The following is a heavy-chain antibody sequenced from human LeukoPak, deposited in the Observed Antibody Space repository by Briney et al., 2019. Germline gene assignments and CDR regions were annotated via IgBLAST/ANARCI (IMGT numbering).Heavy chain of an antibody. J-gene: IGHJ4*02. V-gene: IGHV1-18*01. Sequence: ASVKVSCKASGYSFVGYGITWVRQAPRQGLEWMGWFNPENGNTNYAQKVQGRVTMTADTSTSTSYMELRSLRSDDTAVYYCATNSLGYWGQGTLVTVSS. CDR3: ATNSLGY. D-gene: IGHD1-1*01. CDR1: GYSFVGYG. CDR2: FNPENGNT.